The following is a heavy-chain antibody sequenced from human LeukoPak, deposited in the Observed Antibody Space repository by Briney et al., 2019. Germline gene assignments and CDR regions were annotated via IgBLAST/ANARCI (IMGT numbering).Heavy chain of an antibody. CDR1: GYSISSGYY. CDR2: IYHSGST. J-gene: IGHJ6*03. V-gene: IGHV4-38-2*01. Sequence: SETLSLXCAVSGYSISSGYYWGWIRQPPGKGLEWIGSIYHSGSTYYNPSLKSRVTISVDTSKNQFSLKLSSVTAADTAVYYCARVDRNYYYYYMDVWGKGTTVTVSS. CDR3: ARVDRNYYYYYMDV.